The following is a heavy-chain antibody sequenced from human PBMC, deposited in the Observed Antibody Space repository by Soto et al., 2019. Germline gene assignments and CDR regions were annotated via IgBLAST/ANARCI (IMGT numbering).Heavy chain of an antibody. V-gene: IGHV1-3*01. CDR1: GYTFTSYA. J-gene: IGHJ4*02. CDR3: ARGAYFDY. Sequence: ASVKVSCKASGYTFTSYAMHWVRQAPGQRLEWMGWINAGNGNTKYSQKFQGRVTITTDTSTSTAYMELRSLTSDDTAVYYCARGAYFDYWGQGTLVTVSS. CDR2: INAGNGNT.